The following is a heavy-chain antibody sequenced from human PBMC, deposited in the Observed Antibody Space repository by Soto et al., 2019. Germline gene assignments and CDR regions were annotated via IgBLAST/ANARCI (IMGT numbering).Heavy chain of an antibody. Sequence: EVQLVESGGGLVQPGGSLRLSCAASGFTFSDYWMHWVRQAQGKGLEWVSRIKRDGSTTNYADCVKGRFTISRDNAKNTLYLEMNSLRVEDTADYYCARGAINYYYVDVWGKGTTVTVSS. J-gene: IGHJ6*03. V-gene: IGHV3-74*01. CDR3: ARGAINYYYVDV. CDR2: IKRDGSTT. CDR1: GFTFSDYW.